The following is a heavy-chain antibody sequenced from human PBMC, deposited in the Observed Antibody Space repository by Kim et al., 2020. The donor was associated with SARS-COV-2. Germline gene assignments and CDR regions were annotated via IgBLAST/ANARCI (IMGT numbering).Heavy chain of an antibody. CDR2: ITPSGGST. CDR3: AGNNIGEGYSCSFDY. J-gene: IGHJ4*02. Sequence: ASVKVSCKASGYTFTRYYMHWVRQAPGQGLEWMGRITPSGGSTSYAQKLQGRVTMTRDTSISTAYMELSSLTSDDTAVYYCAGNNIGEGYSCSFDYWGQGTLVTVSS. CDR1: GYTFTRYY. V-gene: IGHV1-46*04. D-gene: IGHD4-4*01.